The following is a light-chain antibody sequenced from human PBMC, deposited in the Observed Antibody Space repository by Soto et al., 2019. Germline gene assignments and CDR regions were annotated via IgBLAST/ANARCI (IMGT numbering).Light chain of an antibody. CDR2: EGS. V-gene: IGLV2-23*01. J-gene: IGLJ2*01. CDR3: CSYEGSYVV. CDR1: SSDVGSYNL. Sequence: QSALTQPASVSGSPGQSITISCTGTSSDVGSYNLVSWYQKYPGKAPKLMIYEGSKRPSGVSNRFSGSKSGKTASLTISGLQAEDEADYYCCSYEGSYVVFGGGTKLTVL.